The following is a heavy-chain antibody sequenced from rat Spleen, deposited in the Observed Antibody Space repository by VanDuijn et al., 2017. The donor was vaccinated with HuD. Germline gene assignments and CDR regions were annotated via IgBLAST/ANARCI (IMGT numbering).Heavy chain of an antibody. J-gene: IGHJ1*01. Sequence: EVQLVESGGGLVQPGRSLKLSCAASGFTFSDYYMAWVRQAPTKGLEWVATISYDGSVTYYRDSVKGRFTISRDNAKSTLYLQMDSLRSEDTATYYCTRAGYLRDWYFDFWGPGTMVTVSS. CDR2: ISYDGSVT. CDR3: TRAGYLRDWYFDF. D-gene: IGHD2-2*01. V-gene: IGHV5-29*01. CDR1: GFTFSDYY.